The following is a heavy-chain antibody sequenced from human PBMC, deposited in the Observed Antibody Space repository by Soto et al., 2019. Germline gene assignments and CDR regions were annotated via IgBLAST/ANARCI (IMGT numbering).Heavy chain of an antibody. CDR2: IYHSGST. CDR3: ARGRNRSLRRVDYYYYYGMDV. J-gene: IGHJ6*02. CDR1: GGSISSSNW. Sequence: QVQLQESGPGLVKPSGTLSLTCAVSGGSISSSNWWSWVRQPPGKGLEWIGEIYHSGSTNYNPSLKSRVTISVDKSKNQFSLKLSSVTAADTAVYYCARGRNRSLRRVDYYYYYGMDVWGQGTTVTVSS. V-gene: IGHV4-4*02.